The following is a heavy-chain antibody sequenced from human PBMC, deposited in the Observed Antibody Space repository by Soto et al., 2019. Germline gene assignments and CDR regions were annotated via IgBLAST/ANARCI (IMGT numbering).Heavy chain of an antibody. D-gene: IGHD3-16*01. CDR1: GGTFSTYA. Sequence: QVQLVQSGAEVEKPGSSVKVSCKASGGTFSTYAISWMQQAPGQGLEWMGGITPVVGTANYAQKFQGRVRITADESTSTAYLDLSSLTPEHTAVYYCARGRWGEWLLRTYYYGMDVWGQGTTVTVSS. CDR2: ITPVVGTA. J-gene: IGHJ6*02. CDR3: ARGRWGEWLLRTYYYGMDV. V-gene: IGHV1-69*01.